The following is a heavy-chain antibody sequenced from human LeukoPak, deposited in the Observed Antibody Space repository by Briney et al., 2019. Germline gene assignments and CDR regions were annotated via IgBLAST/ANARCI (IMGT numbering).Heavy chain of an antibody. V-gene: IGHV3-21*01. CDR2: ISRGSSRI. Sequence: GGALRLSCAASGFTLSGFTMNWVRHVPGRGLEWVSAISRGSSRIFYADSVRGRFTISRDDAKNSLYLHMNSLRAEDKATYYCVRIPNNAIFPNWFDPWGQGILVTVSS. CDR3: VRIPNNAIFPNWFDP. CDR1: GFTLSGFT. D-gene: IGHD3-9*01. J-gene: IGHJ5*02.